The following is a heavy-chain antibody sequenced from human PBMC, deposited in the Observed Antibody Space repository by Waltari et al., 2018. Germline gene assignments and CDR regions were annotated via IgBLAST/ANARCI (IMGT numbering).Heavy chain of an antibody. CDR3: ARDFWSGYYFDY. D-gene: IGHD3-3*01. J-gene: IGHJ4*02. V-gene: IGHV1-69*01. CDR2: IIPILGTA. Sequence: QVQLVQSGAEVKKPGSSVKVSCKASGGTFSSYAISWVRQAPGQGLEWMGGIIPILGTANYAQKFQGRGTITADESTSTAYMELSSLRSEDTAVYYCARDFWSGYYFDYWGQGTLVTVSS. CDR1: GGTFSSYA.